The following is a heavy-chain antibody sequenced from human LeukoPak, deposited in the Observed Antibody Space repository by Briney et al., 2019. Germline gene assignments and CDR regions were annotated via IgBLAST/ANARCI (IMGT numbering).Heavy chain of an antibody. Sequence: SETLSLTCAVYGGSFSGYYWSWIRQPPGKGLEWIGEINHSGSTNYNPSLKSRVTISVDTSKNQFSLKLSSVTAADTAVYYCARRSRWLFASFDYWGQGTLVTVSS. V-gene: IGHV4-34*01. CDR3: ARRSRWLFASFDY. D-gene: IGHD5-24*01. J-gene: IGHJ4*02. CDR1: GGSFSGYY. CDR2: INHSGST.